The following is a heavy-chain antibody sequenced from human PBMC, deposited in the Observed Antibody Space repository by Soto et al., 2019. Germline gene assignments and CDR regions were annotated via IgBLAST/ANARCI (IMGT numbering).Heavy chain of an antibody. D-gene: IGHD6-13*01. CDR1: GYTFTGYY. J-gene: IGHJ3*02. Sequence: RASVKVSCKASGYTFTGYYMHWVRQAPGQGLEWMGWINPNSGGTNYAQKFQGRVTMTRDTSISTAYMELSRLRSDDTAVYYCARANSSWPAFDIWGQGTMVTVSS. V-gene: IGHV1-2*02. CDR3: ARANSSWPAFDI. CDR2: INPNSGGT.